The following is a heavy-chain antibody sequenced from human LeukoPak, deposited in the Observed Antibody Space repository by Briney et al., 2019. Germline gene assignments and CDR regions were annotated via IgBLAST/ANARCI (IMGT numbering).Heavy chain of an antibody. CDR2: ISGSGGST. J-gene: IGHJ4*02. Sequence: GGSLRLSCAASGFTFSSYWMSWVRQAPGKGLEWVSAISGSGGSTYYADSVKGRFTISRDNSKNTLYLQMNSLRAEDTAVYYCAKGNGWGSPELYYFDYWGQGTLVTVSS. CDR1: GFTFSSYW. V-gene: IGHV3-23*01. CDR3: AKGNGWGSPELYYFDY. D-gene: IGHD6-19*01.